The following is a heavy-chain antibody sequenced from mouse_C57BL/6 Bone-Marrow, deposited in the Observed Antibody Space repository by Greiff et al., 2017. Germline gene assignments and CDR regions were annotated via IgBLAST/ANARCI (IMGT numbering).Heavy chain of an antibody. D-gene: IGHD1-1*01. CDR3: ARVDYYGSPGAY. Sequence: EVQLKESGPELVKPGASVKISCKASGYSFTDYNMNWVKQSNGKSLEWIGVINPNYGTTSYNQKFKGKATLTVDQSSSTAYMQLNSLTSEDSAVXYCARVDYYGSPGAYWGQGTLVTVSA. V-gene: IGHV1-39*01. CDR1: GYSFTDYN. J-gene: IGHJ3*01. CDR2: INPNYGTT.